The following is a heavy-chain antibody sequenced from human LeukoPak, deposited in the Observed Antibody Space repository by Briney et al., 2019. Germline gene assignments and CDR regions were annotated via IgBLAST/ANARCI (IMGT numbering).Heavy chain of an antibody. J-gene: IGHJ5*02. CDR2: INPSGGST. CDR1: GYTFTSYY. CDR3: ARDGGYCSSTSCPLQPENWFDP. V-gene: IGHV1-46*01. Sequence: ASVKVSCKASGYTFTSYYMHWVRQAPGQGLEWMGIINPSGGSTSYAQKFQGRVTMTRDTSTSTVYMELSSLRSEDTAVYYCARDGGYCSSTSCPLQPENWFDPWGQGTLVTVSS. D-gene: IGHD2-2*01.